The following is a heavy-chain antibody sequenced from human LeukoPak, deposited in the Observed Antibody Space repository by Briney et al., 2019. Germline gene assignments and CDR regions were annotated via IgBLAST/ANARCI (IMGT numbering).Heavy chain of an antibody. Sequence: GGSLRLSCAASGFTFSSYGMHWVRQAPGKGLEWVAVIWYDGSNAHYADSVKGRFTISRDNSKKTLYLQMNSLRAEDTALYYCAKDIGNNYIFDYWGQGTLVTVSS. CDR3: AKDIGNNYIFDY. CDR2: IWYDGSNA. J-gene: IGHJ4*02. D-gene: IGHD5-24*01. CDR1: GFTFSSYG. V-gene: IGHV3-33*06.